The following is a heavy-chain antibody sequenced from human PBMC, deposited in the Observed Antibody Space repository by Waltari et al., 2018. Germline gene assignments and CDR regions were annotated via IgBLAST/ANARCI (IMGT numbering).Heavy chain of an antibody. Sequence: EVQLLESGGGLVQPGGSLRLSCAASGFTFSSYAMSWVRQAPGKGLEWVSAISGSGGSTYYADSVKGRFTISRDNSKNTLYLQMNSLRAEDTAVYYCAKNLPLGSTPRGYFQHWGQGTLVTVSS. J-gene: IGHJ1*01. V-gene: IGHV3-23*01. CDR2: ISGSGGST. CDR3: AKNLPLGSTPRGYFQH. CDR1: GFTFSSYA. D-gene: IGHD2-2*01.